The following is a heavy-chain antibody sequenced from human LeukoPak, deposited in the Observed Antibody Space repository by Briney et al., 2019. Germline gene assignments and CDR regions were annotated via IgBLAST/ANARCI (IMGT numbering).Heavy chain of an antibody. D-gene: IGHD5-24*01. J-gene: IGHJ3*01. V-gene: IGHV3-20*04. CDR2: INWNGGRT. Sequence: PGGSLRLSCTASGFTFEDHGMSWVRQGPGRGLEWVCGINWNGGRTGYVDSVKGRFTISRDNGKNSLYLQLDSLRADDTAFYYCARGNFVWGQGTMVTVSS. CDR1: GFTFEDHG. CDR3: ARGNFV.